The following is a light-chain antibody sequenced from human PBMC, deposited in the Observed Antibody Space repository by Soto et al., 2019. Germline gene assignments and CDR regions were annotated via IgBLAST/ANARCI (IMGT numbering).Light chain of an antibody. V-gene: IGKV1-5*03. J-gene: IGKJ4*01. CDR3: HHYFTYPVT. Sequence: DIHMTPSPSTLSAFVGGRDTKPFPARGNIRNRLAWLQQELGKAPELLIYQASTLESGVPSRFSGSGSGTEFTLTIVTLQPDDFATYFCHHYFTYPVTFGGGTKVDIK. CDR1: GNIRNR. CDR2: QAS.